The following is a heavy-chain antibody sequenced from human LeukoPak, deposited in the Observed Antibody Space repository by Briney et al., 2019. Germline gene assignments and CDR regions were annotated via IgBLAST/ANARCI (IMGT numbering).Heavy chain of an antibody. CDR2: INTNTGNP. CDR1: GYTFTSYA. CDR3: ARDSVTQQQLVDFDY. D-gene: IGHD6-13*01. V-gene: IGHV7-4-1*02. Sequence: ASVKVSCKASGYTFTSYAMNWVRQAPGQGLEWMGWINTNTGNPTYAQGFTGRFVFSLDTSVSTAYLQISSLKAGDTAVYYCARDSVTQQQLVDFDYWGQGTLVTVSS. J-gene: IGHJ4*02.